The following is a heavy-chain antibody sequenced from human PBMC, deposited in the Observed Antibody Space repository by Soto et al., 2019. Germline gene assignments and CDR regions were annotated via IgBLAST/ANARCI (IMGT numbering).Heavy chain of an antibody. Sequence: PSETLSLTCTVSGGSISSGNYYWSWIRQSPGKGLEWIGYIYSTGSSYYNPSLRSRVSMSVDTSKNQFSLKLSSVTAADTAVYYCARGGPSIAARLAWFDPWGQGTLVTVSS. CDR3: ARGGPSIAARLAWFDP. CDR1: GGSISSGNYY. J-gene: IGHJ5*02. V-gene: IGHV4-30-4*01. D-gene: IGHD6-6*01. CDR2: IYSTGSS.